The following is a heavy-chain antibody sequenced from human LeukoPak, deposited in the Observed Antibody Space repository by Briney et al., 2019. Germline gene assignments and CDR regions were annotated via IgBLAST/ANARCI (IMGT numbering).Heavy chain of an antibody. CDR3: ARRITMVRGAHCGMDV. V-gene: IGHV5-10-1*01. Sequence: GESLKISCKGSGYSFTSYWISWVRQMPGKGLEWMGRIDPSDSYTNYSPSFQGHVTISADKSISTAYLQWSSLRASDTAMYYCARRITMVRGAHCGMDVWGQGTTVTVSS. CDR1: GYSFTSYW. D-gene: IGHD3-10*01. J-gene: IGHJ6*02. CDR2: IDPSDSYT.